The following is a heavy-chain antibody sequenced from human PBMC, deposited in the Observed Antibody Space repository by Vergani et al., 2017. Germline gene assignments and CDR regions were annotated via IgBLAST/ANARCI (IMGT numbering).Heavy chain of an antibody. CDR3: ARVKYYDILTGSRPGGFDP. V-gene: IGHV4-38-2*02. D-gene: IGHD3-9*01. CDR1: GYSISSGYY. J-gene: IGHJ5*02. Sequence: QVQLQESGPGLVKPSETLSLTCTVSGYSISSGYYWGWIRQPPGKGLEWIGSIYHSGSTYYNPSLKSRVTISVDTSKIQFSLKLSSVTAADTAVYYCARVKYYDILTGSRPGGFDPWGQGTLVTVSS. CDR2: IYHSGST.